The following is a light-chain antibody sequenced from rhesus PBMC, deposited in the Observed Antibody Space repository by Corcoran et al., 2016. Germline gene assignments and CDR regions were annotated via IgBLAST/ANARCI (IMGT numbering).Light chain of an antibody. Sequence: DIQMTQSPSSLSASVGDTVTITCRASQGFSSYLNWFQQKPGKAPKLLVYAATPLQSGVPSRFSGSGSGTDCTLTLGSLHPEDFATYYFHHCNSYPLTFGGGAKVEI. CDR1: QGFSSY. CDR3: HHCNSYPLT. J-gene: IGKJ4*01. CDR2: AAT. V-gene: IGKV1-28*02.